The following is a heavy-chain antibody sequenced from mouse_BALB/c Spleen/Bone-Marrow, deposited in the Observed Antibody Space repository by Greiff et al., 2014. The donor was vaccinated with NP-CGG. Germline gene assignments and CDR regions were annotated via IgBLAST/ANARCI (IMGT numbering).Heavy chain of an antibody. V-gene: IGHV2-9*02. CDR2: IWAGGST. CDR3: AREGGTGFAS. CDR1: GFSLTNYG. Sequence: VQLQQSRPGLVAPSQSLSITCTVSGFSLTNYGVHWVRQPPGKGLEWLGVIWAGGSTNYNSALMSRLSISKDNSKSQVFLQMNSLQTDDTAMYYCAREGGTGFASWGQGTLVTVSA. J-gene: IGHJ3*01. D-gene: IGHD4-1*01.